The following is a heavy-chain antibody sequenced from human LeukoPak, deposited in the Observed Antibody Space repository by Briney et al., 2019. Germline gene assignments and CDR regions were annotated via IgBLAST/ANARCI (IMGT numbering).Heavy chain of an antibody. CDR2: ISSSGSTI. D-gene: IGHD6-13*01. J-gene: IGHJ4*02. CDR3: ARAVWGSSWSYYFDY. Sequence: GGSLRLSCAVSGFPFSSYEMNWVRQAPGKGLEWVSLISSSGSTIYYADSVKGRFTISRDNAKNSLYLQLNSLRAEDTAVYYCARAVWGSSWSYYFDYWGQGTLVTVSS. V-gene: IGHV3-48*03. CDR1: GFPFSSYE.